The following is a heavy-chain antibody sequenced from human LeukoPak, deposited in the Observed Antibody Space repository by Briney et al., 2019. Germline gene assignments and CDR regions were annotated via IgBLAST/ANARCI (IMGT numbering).Heavy chain of an antibody. CDR1: GVSISSGGYS. J-gene: IGHJ5*02. CDR3: ARNDGFGELQKYGRLGWFDP. CDR2: IYHSGST. V-gene: IGHV4-30-2*01. D-gene: IGHD3-10*01. Sequence: PSETLSLTCAVSGVSISSGGYSWSWIRQPPGKGLEWIGYIYHSGSTYYNPSLKSRVTISVDRSKNQFSLKLSSVTAADTAVYYCARNDGFGELQKYGRLGWFDPWGQGTLVTVSS.